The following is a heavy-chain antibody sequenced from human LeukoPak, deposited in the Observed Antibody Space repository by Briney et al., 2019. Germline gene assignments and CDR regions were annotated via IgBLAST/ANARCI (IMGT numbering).Heavy chain of an antibody. CDR3: ARTYVDILTDSMVYYFDY. V-gene: IGHV3-9*01. Sequence: GGSLRLSCAASGFTFDDYAMHWVRQAPGKGLEWVSGISWNSGSIGYADSVKGRFTISRDNAKNSLYLQMNSLRAEDTALYYCARTYVDILTDSMVYYFDYWGQGTLVTVSS. D-gene: IGHD3-9*01. J-gene: IGHJ4*02. CDR2: ISWNSGSI. CDR1: GFTFDDYA.